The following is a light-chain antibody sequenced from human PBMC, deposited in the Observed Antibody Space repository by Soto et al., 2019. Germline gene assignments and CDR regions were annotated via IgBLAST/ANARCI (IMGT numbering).Light chain of an antibody. CDR3: QQYGSSPRI. Sequence: EIVLTQSPGTLSLSPGERVTLSCRASQSVSNNYLAWYQQKPGQAPRLLIHGASSRATGIPDRFSGSGSGTDFTLTISRLEPEDFAVYYCQQYGSSPRIFGGGTKVEIK. CDR1: QSVSNNY. J-gene: IGKJ4*01. V-gene: IGKV3-20*01. CDR2: GAS.